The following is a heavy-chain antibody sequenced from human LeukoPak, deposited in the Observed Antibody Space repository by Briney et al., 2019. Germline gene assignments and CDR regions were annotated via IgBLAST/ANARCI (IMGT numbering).Heavy chain of an antibody. Sequence: SETLSLTCTVSGGSISSSIYYWGWIRQPPGKGLEWIGSIYYSGSTYYNPSLKSRVTISVDTSKNQFSLKLSSVTAADTAVYYCASLTYYYDSTRDYWGQGTLVTVSS. CDR2: IYYSGST. V-gene: IGHV4-39*01. D-gene: IGHD3-22*01. CDR3: ASLTYYYDSTRDY. J-gene: IGHJ4*02. CDR1: GGSISSSIYY.